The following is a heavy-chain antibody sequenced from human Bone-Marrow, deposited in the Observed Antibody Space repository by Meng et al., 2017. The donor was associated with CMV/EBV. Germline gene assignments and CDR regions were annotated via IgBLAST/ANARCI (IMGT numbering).Heavy chain of an antibody. D-gene: IGHD3-3*01. V-gene: IGHV1-58*01. J-gene: IGHJ4*02. CDR3: ARSTYYDFWSDYKTGDY. CDR2: IVVGSGNT. Sequence: SVKVSCKASGFTFTSSAVQWVRQARGQRLEWIGWIVVGSGNTNYAQKFQGRVTMTRNTSISTAYMELSSLRSEDTAVYYCARSTYYDFWSDYKTGDYWGQGTLVTVSS. CDR1: GFTFTSSA.